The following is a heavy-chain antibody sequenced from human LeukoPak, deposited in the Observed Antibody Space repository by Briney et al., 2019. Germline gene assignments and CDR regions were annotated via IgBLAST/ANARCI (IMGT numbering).Heavy chain of an antibody. V-gene: IGHV3-7*01. CDR2: INEDGSEK. CDR3: ANSLL. D-gene: IGHD2-15*01. J-gene: IGHJ4*02. CDR1: GSLFTDIS. Sequence: GGSLRSPCEAPGSLFTDISLSWVRKAPGKGLEGVANINEDGSEKNYVDSVKGRFTISRDNAKNSVYLQMNSLGVEDTAVYYCANSLLGGQGTLVTVSS.